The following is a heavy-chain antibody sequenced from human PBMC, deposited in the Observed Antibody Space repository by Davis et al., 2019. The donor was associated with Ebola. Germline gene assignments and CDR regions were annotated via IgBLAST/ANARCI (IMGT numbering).Heavy chain of an antibody. J-gene: IGHJ5*02. Sequence: ASVKVSCKASGYTFTGYYMHWVRQAPGQGLEWMGWINPNSGGTNYAQKFQGWVTMTRDTSISTAYMELSRLRSDDTAVYYCARGYSSTWSWFDPWGQGTLVTVSS. CDR2: INPNSGGT. V-gene: IGHV1-2*04. CDR3: ARGYSSTWSWFDP. D-gene: IGHD6-13*01. CDR1: GYTFTGYY.